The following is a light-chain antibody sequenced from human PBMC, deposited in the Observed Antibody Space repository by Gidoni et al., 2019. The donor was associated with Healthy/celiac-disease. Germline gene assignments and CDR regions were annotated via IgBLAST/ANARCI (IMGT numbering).Light chain of an antibody. CDR1: QGISSY. CDR2: AAS. V-gene: IGKV1-8*01. J-gene: IGKJ4*01. Sequence: AIRMTQSPSSFSASTGDRVTITCRASQGISSYLAWYQQKPGKAPQLLIYAASTLQSGVPSRFSGSVSGTDFTLTISCLQSEDFATYYCQQYYSYPPLTFGGGTKVEIK. CDR3: QQYYSYPPLT.